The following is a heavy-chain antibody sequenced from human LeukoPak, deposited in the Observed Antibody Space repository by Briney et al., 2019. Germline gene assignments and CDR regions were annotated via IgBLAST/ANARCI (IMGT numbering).Heavy chain of an antibody. CDR1: GYTFTGYH. D-gene: IGHD3-22*01. V-gene: IGHV1-2*02. J-gene: IGHJ4*02. Sequence: ASVKASCKASGYTFTGYHIHWVRQAPGQGLEWMGWINPNSGGTNYAQKFQGRVTMTRDTSISTAYMELSRLGSDDTAVYYCTYYYDSSGYYSFDYWGQGTLVTVSS. CDR2: INPNSGGT. CDR3: TYYYDSSGYYSFDY.